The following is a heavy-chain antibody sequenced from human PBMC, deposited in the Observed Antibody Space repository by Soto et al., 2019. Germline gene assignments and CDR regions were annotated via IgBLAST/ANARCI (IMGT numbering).Heavy chain of an antibody. V-gene: IGHV3-30-3*01. CDR3: ARVSYSSRWYYYYYGMDV. J-gene: IGHJ6*02. CDR2: ISYAGSNR. CDR1: GFTFSSYA. D-gene: IGHD6-13*01. Sequence: GWSLRLSCAASGFTFSSYAMHWVRPAPGKGLEGGAVISYAGSNRYYADSVKGRFTISRDNSKNTLHLQLNRLRAEDTAVYYCARVSYSSRWYYYYYGMDVWGQGTTVTVSS.